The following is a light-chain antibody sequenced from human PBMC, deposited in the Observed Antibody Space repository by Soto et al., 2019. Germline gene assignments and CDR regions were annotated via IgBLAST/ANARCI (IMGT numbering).Light chain of an antibody. J-gene: IGKJ5*01. V-gene: IGKV3-11*01. CDR3: QQRSNWPPIT. CDR2: DAS. Sequence: EIVLTQSPGTLSLSPGARAPLSCRASQSVSSYLAWYQQKPGQAPRLLIYDASNRATGIPARFSGSGSGTDFTLTISSLGPEDFAVYYCQQRSNWPPITFGQGTRLEIK. CDR1: QSVSSY.